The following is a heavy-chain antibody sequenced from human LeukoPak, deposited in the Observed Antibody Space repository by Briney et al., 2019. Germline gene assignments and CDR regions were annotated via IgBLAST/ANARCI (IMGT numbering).Heavy chain of an antibody. D-gene: IGHD5-24*01. Sequence: HPGGSLRLSCVASGFPFSSYWMTWVRQAPGKGLEWVANIKQDGSKKSYVDSVKGRFTISRDNAKNSLYLQMNSLRAEDTAIYYCTRVGYIDEGIDYWGQGTPVTVSS. CDR3: TRVGYIDEGIDY. V-gene: IGHV3-7*04. CDR1: GFPFSSYW. J-gene: IGHJ4*02. CDR2: IKQDGSKK.